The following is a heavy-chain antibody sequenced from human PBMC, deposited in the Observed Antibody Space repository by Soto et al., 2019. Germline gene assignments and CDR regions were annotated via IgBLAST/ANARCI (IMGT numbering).Heavy chain of an antibody. Sequence: GSGPTLVNPTQTLTLTCTFSGFSLSTSGMCVSWIRQPPGKALEWLALIDWDDDKYYSTSLKTRLTISKDTSKNQVVLTMTNMDPVDTATYYCARIGAGTSGYYYGMDVWGQGTTVTVSS. CDR3: ARIGAGTSGYYYGMDV. CDR2: IDWDDDK. V-gene: IGHV2-70*01. J-gene: IGHJ6*02. CDR1: GFSLSTSGMC. D-gene: IGHD6-19*01.